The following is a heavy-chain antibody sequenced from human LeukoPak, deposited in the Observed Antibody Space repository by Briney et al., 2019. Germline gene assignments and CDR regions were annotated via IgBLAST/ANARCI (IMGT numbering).Heavy chain of an antibody. D-gene: IGHD3-22*01. Sequence: SETLSLTCTIFGDSVSRSDSYWDWIRQPPGKGLEWIGTIYYSGRTYYSPSLKSRVTLSVDMSNNQFSLPLSSVTAADTALYFCARRRYYDSSGYLEWGQGTLVTVSS. CDR1: GDSVSRSDSY. CDR3: ARRRYYDSSGYLE. V-gene: IGHV4-39*01. CDR2: IYYSGRT. J-gene: IGHJ1*01.